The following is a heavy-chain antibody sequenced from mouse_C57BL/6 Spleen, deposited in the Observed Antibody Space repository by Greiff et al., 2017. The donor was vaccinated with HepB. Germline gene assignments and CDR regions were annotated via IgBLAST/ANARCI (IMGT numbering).Heavy chain of an antibody. CDR1: GYTFTSYW. D-gene: IGHD1-1*01. CDR2: IDPSDSYT. V-gene: IGHV1-59*01. Sequence: QVQLQQSGAELVRPGTSVKLSCKASGYTFTSYWMHWVKQRPGQGLEWIGVIDPSDSYTNYNQKFKGKATLTVDTSSSTAYMQLSSLTSEDSAVYYCARGVLRELMDYWGQGTSVTVSS. CDR3: ARGVLRELMDY. J-gene: IGHJ4*01.